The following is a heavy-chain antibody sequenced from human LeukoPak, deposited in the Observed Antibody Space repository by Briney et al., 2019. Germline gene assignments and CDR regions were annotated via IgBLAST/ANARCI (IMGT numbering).Heavy chain of an antibody. CDR1: GFTFSSYS. CDR3: ARETTVTGVGYFDY. D-gene: IGHD4-11*01. Sequence: GGSLRLSCAASGFTFSSYSMNWVRQAPGKGLEWVSYISSSSSTIYYADSVKGRFTISRDNAKNSLYLQMNSLRAEDTAVYYCARETTVTGVGYFDYWGQGTLVTVSS. J-gene: IGHJ4*02. CDR2: ISSSSSTI. V-gene: IGHV3-48*01.